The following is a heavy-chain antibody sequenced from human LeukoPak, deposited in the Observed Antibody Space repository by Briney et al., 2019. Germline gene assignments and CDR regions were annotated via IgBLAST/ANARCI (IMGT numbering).Heavy chain of an antibody. V-gene: IGHV4-39*01. D-gene: IGHD3-10*01. CDR3: ARHASGDNWHFDF. J-gene: IGHJ2*01. CDR1: GGSISGTNYY. Sequence: SETLSLTCTVSGGSISGTNYYWGWIRQPPGKGLEWIGSFYYSGSTSYNPSLKSRVTISVDTSKNQFSLNLTSVTAADTAVYYCARHASGDNWHFDFWGRGTLVTVSS. CDR2: FYYSGST.